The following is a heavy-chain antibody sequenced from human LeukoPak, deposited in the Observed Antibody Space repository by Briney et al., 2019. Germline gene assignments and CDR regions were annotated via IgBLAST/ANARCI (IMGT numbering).Heavy chain of an antibody. CDR2: ISSSSSTI. V-gene: IGHV3-48*04. CDR3: ARMNSGSYSTDDAFDI. J-gene: IGHJ3*02. CDR1: GFTFSSYS. D-gene: IGHD1-26*01. Sequence: GGSLRLSCAASGFTFSSYSMTWVRQAPGKGLEWVSYISSSSSTIYYADSVKGRFTISRDIAKNSLYLRMNSLRAEDTAVYYCARMNSGSYSTDDAFDIWGQGTMVTVSS.